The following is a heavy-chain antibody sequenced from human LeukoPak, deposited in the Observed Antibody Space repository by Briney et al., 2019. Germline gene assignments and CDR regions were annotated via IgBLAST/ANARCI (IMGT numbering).Heavy chain of an antibody. V-gene: IGHV3-21*01. J-gene: IGHJ3*02. D-gene: IGHD3-3*01. CDR2: ISSSSSYM. CDR1: GFTFSTYS. Sequence: GGSLRLSCAASGFTFSTYSMNWVRQAPGKGLEWVSSISSSSSYMYYADSVKGRFTISRDNAKNSLYLQMNSLRAEDTAVYYCARPSKSTIFGVVIIGAFDIWGQGTMVTVSS. CDR3: ARPSKSTIFGVVIIGAFDI.